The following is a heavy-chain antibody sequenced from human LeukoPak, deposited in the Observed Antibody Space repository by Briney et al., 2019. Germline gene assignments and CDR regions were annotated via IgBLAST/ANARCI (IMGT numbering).Heavy chain of an antibody. CDR2: ISGSGGST. CDR3: TTGPYGDYGIFDY. Sequence: SGGSLRLSCAASGFTFSSYAMNWVRRAPGKGLEWVSAISGSGGSTYYADSVKGRFTISRDNSKNTLYLQMNSLRAEDTAVYCCTTGPYGDYGIFDYWGQGTLVTVSS. CDR1: GFTFSSYA. V-gene: IGHV3-23*01. J-gene: IGHJ4*02. D-gene: IGHD4-17*01.